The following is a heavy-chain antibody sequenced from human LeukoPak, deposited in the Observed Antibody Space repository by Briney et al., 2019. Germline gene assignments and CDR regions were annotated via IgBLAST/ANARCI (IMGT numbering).Heavy chain of an antibody. CDR1: GGSISSSAYY. CDR3: ATIVVSCTSPTCPRDY. CDR2: IYYSGST. D-gene: IGHD2-2*01. V-gene: IGHV4-39*01. Sequence: SETLSLTCTVSGGSISSSAYYWGWIRQPPGKGLEWIGSIYYSGSTYYNPSLKSRVTISVDTSKNQFSLKLSSVTAADSAVYYCATIVVSCTSPTCPRDYWGQGALVTVSS. J-gene: IGHJ4*02.